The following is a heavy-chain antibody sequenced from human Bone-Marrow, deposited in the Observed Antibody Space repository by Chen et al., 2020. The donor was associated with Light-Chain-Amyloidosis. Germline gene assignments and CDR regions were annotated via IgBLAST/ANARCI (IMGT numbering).Heavy chain of an antibody. J-gene: IGHJ5*02. CDR2: IYYSGST. Sequence: QLQLQESGPGLVKPSETLSLTCTVSGDSISSSNYYWGWIRQPPGKGLEWIGSIYYSGSTYYDPSLKSRVTLSVDTSKNQFSLKLSSVTAADTAVYYCAGWDFLSGFYPNPWGQGTLVTVSS. D-gene: IGHD3-3*01. V-gene: IGHV4-39*01. CDR1: GDSISSSNYY. CDR3: AGWDFLSGFYPNP.